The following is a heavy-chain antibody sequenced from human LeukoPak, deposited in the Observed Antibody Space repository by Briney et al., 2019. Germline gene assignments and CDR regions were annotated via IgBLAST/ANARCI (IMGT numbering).Heavy chain of an antibody. J-gene: IGHJ4*02. CDR2: IYYSGST. D-gene: IGHD3-22*01. CDR3: ARLEGYDSSGFPVYYFDY. Sequence: PSETLSLTCTVSGGSISSSSYYWGWIRQPPGKGLEWIGSIYYSGSTYYNPSLKSRVTISVDTSKNQFSLKLSSVTAADTAVYYCARLEGYDSSGFPVYYFDYWGQGTLVTVSS. V-gene: IGHV4-39*01. CDR1: GGSISSSSYY.